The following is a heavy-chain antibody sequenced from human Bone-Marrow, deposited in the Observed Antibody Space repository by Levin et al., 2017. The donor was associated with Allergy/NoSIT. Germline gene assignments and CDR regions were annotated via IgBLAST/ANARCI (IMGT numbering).Heavy chain of an antibody. CDR3: ARDRRPYNTAWYYFDS. CDR1: GFTFSSYA. D-gene: IGHD6-19*01. CDR2: ISADGDKK. V-gene: IGHV3-30-3*01. J-gene: IGHJ4*02. Sequence: GGSLRLSCAVSGFTFSSYAMHWVRQAPGKGLEWVAAISADGDKKYYRDSVRGRVTISRDKSKNTLYLEMHSLRSEDTGVYYCARDRRPYNTAWYYFDSWGQGTQVTVSS.